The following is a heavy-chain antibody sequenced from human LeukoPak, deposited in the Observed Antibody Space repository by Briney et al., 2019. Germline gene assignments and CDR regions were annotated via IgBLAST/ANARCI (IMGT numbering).Heavy chain of an antibody. V-gene: IGHV5-51*01. Sequence: GESLKISCKASGYRFTNYWIGWVRQMPGKGLEWMTIIYPGDSETRYSPSFQGQVTISADKSIGTAYLQWSSLKASDTAMYYCARALRTGQGEYVPVLWGQGTLVTVSS. J-gene: IGHJ4*02. CDR2: IYPGDSET. D-gene: IGHD3-16*01. CDR1: GYRFTNYW. CDR3: ARALRTGQGEYVPVL.